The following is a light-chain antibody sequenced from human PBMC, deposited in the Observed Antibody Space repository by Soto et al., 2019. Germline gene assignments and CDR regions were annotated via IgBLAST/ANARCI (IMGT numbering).Light chain of an antibody. V-gene: IGLV2-14*01. Sequence: QSALTQPASVSGSPGQSIAISCTGSSSDIGIYKYVSWYQQHPGKVPKLIIYEVTNRPSGVSNRFSGSKSGNTASLTISGLQADDEADYHCGSFTGGITPYVFGTGTKLTVL. CDR1: SSDIGIYKY. CDR3: GSFTGGITPYV. CDR2: EVT. J-gene: IGLJ1*01.